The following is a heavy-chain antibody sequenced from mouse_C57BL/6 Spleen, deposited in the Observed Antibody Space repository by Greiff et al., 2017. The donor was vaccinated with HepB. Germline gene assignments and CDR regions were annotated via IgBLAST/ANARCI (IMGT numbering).Heavy chain of an antibody. V-gene: IGHV1-69*01. CDR2: IDPSDSYT. CDR1: GYTFTSYW. J-gene: IGHJ3*01. CDR3: ARDGDGYF. Sequence: QVQLQQPGAELVMPGASVKLSCKASGYTFTSYWMHWVKQRPGQGLEWIGEIDPSDSYTNYNQKFKGKSTLTVDKSSSTAYMQLSSLTSEDSAVYYCARDGDGYFWGQGTLVTVSA. D-gene: IGHD2-3*01.